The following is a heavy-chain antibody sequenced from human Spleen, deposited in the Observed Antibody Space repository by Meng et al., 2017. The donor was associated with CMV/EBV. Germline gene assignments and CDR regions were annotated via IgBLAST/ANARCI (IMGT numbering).Heavy chain of an antibody. CDR1: GFTFSSYA. CDR3: AKSSQQLPSGGALDY. CDR2: ISGSGGST. J-gene: IGHJ4*02. D-gene: IGHD6-13*01. V-gene: IGHV3-23*01. Sequence: SGFTFSSYAMSWVRQAPGKGLEWVSAISGSGGSTYYADSVKGRFTISRDNSKNTLYLQMNSLRAEDTAVYYCAKSSQQLPSGGALDYWGQGTLVTVSS.